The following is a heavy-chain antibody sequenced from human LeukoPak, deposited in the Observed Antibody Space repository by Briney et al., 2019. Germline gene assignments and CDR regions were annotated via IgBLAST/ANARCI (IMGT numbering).Heavy chain of an antibody. D-gene: IGHD2-2*01. CDR1: GGTFSSYA. V-gene: IGHV1-69*13. CDR2: IIPIFGTA. CDR3: ARVDCSSTSCHGGWFDP. Sequence: SVKVSCKASGGTFSSYAISWVRQAPGQGLEWMGGIIPIFGTANYAQKFQGRVTITADESTSTAYMELSSLRSEDTAVYYCARVDCSSTSCHGGWFDPWGQGTLVTVSS. J-gene: IGHJ5*02.